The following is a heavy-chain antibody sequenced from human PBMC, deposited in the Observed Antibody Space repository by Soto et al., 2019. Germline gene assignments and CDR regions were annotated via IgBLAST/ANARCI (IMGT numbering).Heavy chain of an antibody. D-gene: IGHD6-13*01. CDR1: GYSFTSYW. J-gene: IGHJ6*02. Sequence: ESLKISCKGSGYSFTSYWISWVRQMPGKGLEWMGRIDPSDSYTNYSPSFQGHVTISADKSISTAYLQWSSLKASDTAMYYCARRSAAGTPLHGMDVWGQGTTVTVSS. CDR2: IDPSDSYT. CDR3: ARRSAAGTPLHGMDV. V-gene: IGHV5-10-1*01.